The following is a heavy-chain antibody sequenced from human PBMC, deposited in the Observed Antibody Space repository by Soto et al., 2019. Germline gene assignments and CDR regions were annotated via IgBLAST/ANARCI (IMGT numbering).Heavy chain of an antibody. CDR2: INTIFGIT. CDR1: GGTFNNYV. D-gene: IGHD6-13*01. Sequence: QVQLVQSGAEVKKPGSSVTVSCRASGGTFNNYVVTWGRQAPGQGLEWVGWINTIFGITNYAQNLEGTVTITADESTTTVHMEMTSLTTDDTAVYFCARGVHGSSSNHRGQGTLVTVSS. CDR3: ARGVHGSSSNH. J-gene: IGHJ1*01. V-gene: IGHV1-69*01.